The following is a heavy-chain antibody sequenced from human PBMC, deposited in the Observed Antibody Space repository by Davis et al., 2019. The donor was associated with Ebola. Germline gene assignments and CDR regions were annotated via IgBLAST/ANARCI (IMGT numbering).Heavy chain of an antibody. D-gene: IGHD1-26*01. CDR1: GYTFRNSA. Sequence: ASVKVSCKASGYTFRNSAISWVRQAPGQGLVLMGWISAYNGNTNYAQILQGRVTMTTDTSTGTAYMELRSLRSDDTAVYFCARTSIVGTTTTASDIWGQGTKVTVSS. J-gene: IGHJ3*02. CDR2: ISAYNGNT. V-gene: IGHV1-18*01. CDR3: ARTSIVGTTTTASDI.